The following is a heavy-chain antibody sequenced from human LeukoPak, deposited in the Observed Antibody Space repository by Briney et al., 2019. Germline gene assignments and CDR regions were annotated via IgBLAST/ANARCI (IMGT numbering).Heavy chain of an antibody. Sequence: PSETLSLTCAVYGGSFSGYYWSWIRQPPGKGLERIGEINHSGSTNYNPSLKSRVTISVDTSKNQFSLKLSSVTAADTAVYYCARPSGYSSSWYGTKAWFDPWGQGTLVTVSS. J-gene: IGHJ5*02. CDR1: GGSFSGYY. D-gene: IGHD6-13*01. CDR2: INHSGST. CDR3: ARPSGYSSSWYGTKAWFDP. V-gene: IGHV4-34*01.